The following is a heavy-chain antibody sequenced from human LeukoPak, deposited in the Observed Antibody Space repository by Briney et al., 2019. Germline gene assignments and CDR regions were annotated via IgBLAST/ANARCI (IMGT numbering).Heavy chain of an antibody. J-gene: IGHJ4*02. CDR2: TYYSGST. V-gene: IGHV4-39*01. D-gene: IGHD3-3*01. Sequence: PSETLSLTCTVSGGSISSSSYYWGWIRQPPGKGLEWIGSTYYSGSTYYNPSLKSRVTISVDTSKNQFSLKLSSVTAADMAVYYCARRATLKAYYDFWSGLTQPDYWGQGTLVTVSS. CDR3: ARRATLKAYYDFWSGLTQPDY. CDR1: GGSISSSSYY.